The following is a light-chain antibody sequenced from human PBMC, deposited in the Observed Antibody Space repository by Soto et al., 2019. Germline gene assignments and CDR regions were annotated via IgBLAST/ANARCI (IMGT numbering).Light chain of an antibody. CDR1: QSVNSN. J-gene: IGKJ4*01. CDR3: QQYDTWPLT. V-gene: IGKV3D-15*01. CDR2: DIS. Sequence: MVMTQSTASLSVSPGESATLSCRASQSVNSNYLAWYQQQPGQPPRLLIYDISNRATGIPARFSGSGSETEFALTITSLQSEDFAVYYCQQYDTWPLTFGGGTKVDIK.